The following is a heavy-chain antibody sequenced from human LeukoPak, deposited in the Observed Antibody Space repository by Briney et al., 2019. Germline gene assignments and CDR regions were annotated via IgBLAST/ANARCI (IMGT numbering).Heavy chain of an antibody. Sequence: VASVKVSCKASGYTFSSYTINWVRQATGQGLEWMGWMNPNSGNTGYAQKFQGRITITRNTSISTAYMELSSLRSEDTAVYYCAREWGEYSSIWYDSGGIWFDSWGQGTLVTVSS. CDR1: GYTFSSYT. J-gene: IGHJ5*01. V-gene: IGHV1-8*01. CDR3: AREWGEYSSIWYDSGGIWFDS. CDR2: MNPNSGNT. D-gene: IGHD6-13*01.